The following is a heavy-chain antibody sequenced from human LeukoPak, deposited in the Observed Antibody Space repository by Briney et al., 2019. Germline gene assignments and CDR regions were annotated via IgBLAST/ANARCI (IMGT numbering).Heavy chain of an antibody. CDR1: GGSISSSSYY. J-gene: IGHJ4*02. CDR3: ARIVQDLNYYFDY. Sequence: SETLSLTCTVSGGSISSSSYYWGWIRQPPGKGLEWIGSIYYSGSTYYNPSLKGRVTIPVDTSKNQFSLKLSSVTAADTAVYYCARIVQDLNYYFDYWGQGPWSPSPQ. CDR2: IYYSGST. D-gene: IGHD2-8*01. V-gene: IGHV4-39*07.